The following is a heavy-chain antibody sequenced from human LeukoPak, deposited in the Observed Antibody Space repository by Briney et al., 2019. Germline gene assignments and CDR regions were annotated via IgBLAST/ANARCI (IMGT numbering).Heavy chain of an antibody. CDR3: ASHRRYSTGSEEFDY. D-gene: IGHD6-19*01. CDR1: GGSISSGGYY. V-gene: IGHV4-31*03. J-gene: IGHJ4*02. CDR2: IYYSGSA. Sequence: TLSLTCTVSGGSISSGGYYLSWIRQHPGKGLEWIGYIYYSGSAYYNPSLKSRVTISVDTSKNQFSLKLSSVTAADTAVYYCASHRRYSTGSEEFDYWGQGTLVTVSS.